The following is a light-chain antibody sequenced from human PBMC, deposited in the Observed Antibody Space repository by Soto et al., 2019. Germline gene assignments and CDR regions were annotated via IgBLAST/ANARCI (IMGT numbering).Light chain of an antibody. CDR1: QSPLHTNGHNY. J-gene: IGKJ1*01. Sequence: LMRQSPLSLPLAPGDPASVSFNSSQSPLHTNGHNYLDCYLQKPGQSPQLLISLGSNRSSGVPDRFSGSGSGTDFTLKIRRVEAEDVGVYYCMKALQTPQWKCGHGTTGDLK. CDR3: MKALQTPQWK. CDR2: LGS. V-gene: IGKV2-28*01.